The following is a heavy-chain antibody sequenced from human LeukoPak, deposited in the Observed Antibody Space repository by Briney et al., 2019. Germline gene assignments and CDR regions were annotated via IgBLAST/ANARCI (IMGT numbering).Heavy chain of an antibody. CDR1: GYTFTGYY. Sequence: ASVKVSCKASGYTFTGYYMHWVRQAPGQGLEWMGWINPNSGGTNYAQKFQGRVTMTRDTSISTAYMELSSLRAEDTAVYYCAKAPDDLPVGPEGYWGQGTLVTVSS. V-gene: IGHV1-2*02. D-gene: IGHD1-26*01. CDR3: AKAPDDLPVGPEGY. CDR2: INPNSGGT. J-gene: IGHJ4*02.